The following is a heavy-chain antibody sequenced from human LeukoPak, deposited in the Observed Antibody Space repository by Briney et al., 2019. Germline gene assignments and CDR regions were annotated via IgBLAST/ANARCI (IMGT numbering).Heavy chain of an antibody. CDR2: IYSGGST. J-gene: IGHJ4*02. D-gene: IGHD6-13*01. V-gene: IGHV3-53*01. Sequence: GGSLRLSCAASGFTVSDNYMSWVRQAPGEGLEWVSVIYSGGSTYYADSVKGRFTISRDNSKSTLYLQMNSLRAEDTAVYYCARALSSRGWYYFDYWGQGTLVTVSS. CDR1: GFTVSDNY. CDR3: ARALSSRGWYYFDY.